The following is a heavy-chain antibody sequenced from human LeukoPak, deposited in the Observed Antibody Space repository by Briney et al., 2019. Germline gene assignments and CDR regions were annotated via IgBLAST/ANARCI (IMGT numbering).Heavy chain of an antibody. D-gene: IGHD3-3*01. CDR3: TRGEDEARFLEWPPEGYFDY. Sequence: PGGSLRLSCTASGFTFGDYAMSWFRQAPGKGLEWVGFIRSKAYGGTTEYAASVKGRFTISRDDSKSIAYLQMNSLRTEDTAVYYCTRGEDEARFLEWPPEGYFDYWAREPWSPSPQ. CDR2: IRSKAYGGTT. CDR1: GFTFGDYA. J-gene: IGHJ4*02. V-gene: IGHV3-49*03.